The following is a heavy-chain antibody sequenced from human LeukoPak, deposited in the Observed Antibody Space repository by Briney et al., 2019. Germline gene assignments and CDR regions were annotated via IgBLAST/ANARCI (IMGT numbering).Heavy chain of an antibody. Sequence: PGGSLRLSCAASGFTFSSYAMSWVRQAPGKGLEWVSDISGSGGSTYYADSVKGRFTISRDNSKNTLYLQMNSLRAEDTAVYYCAKDPKIVVVPAAHFDYWGQGTLVTVSS. CDR2: ISGSGGST. D-gene: IGHD2-2*01. V-gene: IGHV3-23*01. CDR3: AKDPKIVVVPAAHFDY. CDR1: GFTFSSYA. J-gene: IGHJ4*02.